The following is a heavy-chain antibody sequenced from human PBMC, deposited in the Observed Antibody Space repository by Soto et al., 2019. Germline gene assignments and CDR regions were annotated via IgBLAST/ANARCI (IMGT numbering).Heavy chain of an antibody. CDR1: GDSISSSNSH. CDR2: VYYGGAIFYSGNI. CDR3: VRYDRINMKPYSPEGFHI. V-gene: IGHV4-39*01. J-gene: IGHJ3*02. D-gene: IGHD3-3*02. Sequence: PSETLSLTCTVSGDSISSSNSHWGWTRQPPGKGLEYIGSVYYGGAIFYSGNIYYNPSLKSRVTKSVGTSKNQFSLRLSSVTAADTGVYYCVRYDRINMKPYSPEGFHIWGQGTMVTVSS.